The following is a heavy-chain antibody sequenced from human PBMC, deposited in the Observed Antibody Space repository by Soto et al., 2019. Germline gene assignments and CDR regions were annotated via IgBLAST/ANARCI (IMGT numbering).Heavy chain of an antibody. V-gene: IGHV3-33*01. CDR2: IWYDGSNK. CDR3: ARDRVLYYFDY. J-gene: IGHJ4*02. CDR1: GFTFSSYG. Sequence: QVQLVESGGGVVQPGRSLRRSCAASGFTFSSYGMHWVRQAPGKGLEWVAVIWYDGSNKYYADSVKGRFTISRDNSKNTLYLQMNTPSAEDTAVYYCARDRVLYYFDYWGQATLVTVSS.